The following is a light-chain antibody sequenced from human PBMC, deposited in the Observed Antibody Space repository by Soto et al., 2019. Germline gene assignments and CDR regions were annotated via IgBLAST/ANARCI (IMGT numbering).Light chain of an antibody. J-gene: IGKJ1*01. CDR2: DAS. V-gene: IGKV1-5*01. CDR3: QQYNSYLWT. Sequence: DIQMTQSPSTLSASVGDRVTITVLASQGISSWLAWYQQKPGKAPKLLIYDASSLESGVPSRFSGSGSGTEFTLTISSLQPDDFATYYCQQYNSYLWTFGQGTKVDIK. CDR1: QGISSW.